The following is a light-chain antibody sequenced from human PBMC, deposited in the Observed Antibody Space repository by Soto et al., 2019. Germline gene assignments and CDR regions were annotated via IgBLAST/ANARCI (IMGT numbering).Light chain of an antibody. CDR3: QQYSSYPRT. CDR1: QGISNN. Sequence: DIQMTQSPSSLSASVGDRVTITCRASQGISNNLDWFQQRPGKAPKSLIYAASSLQSGGPSRFSGSGSGTYFTLTISSLQPEDFATYYYQQYSSYPRTFGQGTKVEIK. V-gene: IGKV1-16*01. CDR2: AAS. J-gene: IGKJ1*01.